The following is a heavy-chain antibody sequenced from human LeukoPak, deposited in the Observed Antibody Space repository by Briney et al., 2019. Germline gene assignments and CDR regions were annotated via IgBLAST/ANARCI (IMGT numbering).Heavy chain of an antibody. Sequence: SETLSLTCTVSGGSISSYYWSWIRQPPGKGLEWIGYIYYSGSTNYNPSLKSRVTISVDTSKNQFSLKLSSVTAADTAVHYCARDTLLYCSSTSCHTFDYWGQGTLVTVSS. CDR1: GGSISSYY. D-gene: IGHD2-2*01. V-gene: IGHV4-59*01. CDR3: ARDTLLYCSSTSCHTFDY. J-gene: IGHJ4*02. CDR2: IYYSGST.